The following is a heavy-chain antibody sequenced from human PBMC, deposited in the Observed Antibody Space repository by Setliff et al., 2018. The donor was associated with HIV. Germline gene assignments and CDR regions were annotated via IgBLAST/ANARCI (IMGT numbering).Heavy chain of an antibody. Sequence: GGSLRLSCAVSGFTFSSHWMVWVRQAPGKGLEWVGNIKSDGTEKNYADSVRGRFTISRDNTKNSLYLQMDGLRVEDTAVYYCARVASGYDYGWLDPWGQGTLVTVSS. CDR3: ARVASGYDYGWLDP. D-gene: IGHD5-12*01. CDR1: GFTFSSHW. CDR2: IKSDGTEK. J-gene: IGHJ5*02. V-gene: IGHV3-7*01.